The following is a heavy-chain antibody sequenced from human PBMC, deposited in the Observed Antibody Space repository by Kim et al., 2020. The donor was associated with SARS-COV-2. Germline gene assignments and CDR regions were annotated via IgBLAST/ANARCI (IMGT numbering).Heavy chain of an antibody. V-gene: IGHV1-8*01. J-gene: IGHJ4*02. CDR3: ARDVSSSSGCSFDY. D-gene: IGHD6-6*01. Sequence: AQKFQVRVTMTRNTSISTAYMGLSSLRSEDTSVYYCARDVSSSSGCSFDYWGQGTLVTVSS.